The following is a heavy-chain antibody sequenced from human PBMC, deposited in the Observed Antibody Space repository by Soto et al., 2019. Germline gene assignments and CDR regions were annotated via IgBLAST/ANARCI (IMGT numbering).Heavy chain of an antibody. D-gene: IGHD6-19*01. CDR3: ARGGSSDWQVAFDF. Sequence: QLHQQQWGAGLLKPSETLSLTCEVYGGSFSGYFWNWIRQSPGKGLEWIGKVNDNGRNNYNPSLKRRVTISLDMSKKQISLKLTSVAAADTAVYYCARGGSSDWQVAFDFWGQGTMVTVSS. J-gene: IGHJ3*01. CDR1: GGSFSGYF. CDR2: VNDNGRN. V-gene: IGHV4-34*01.